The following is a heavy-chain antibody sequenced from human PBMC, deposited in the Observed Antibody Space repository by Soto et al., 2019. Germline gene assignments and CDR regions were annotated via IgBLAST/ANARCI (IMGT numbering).Heavy chain of an antibody. Sequence: PSETLSLTCTVSGGSISSSSYYWGWIRQPPGKGLEWIGSIYYSGSTYYNPSLKSRVTISVDTSKNQFSLKLSSVTAADTAVYYCARHGDIPPITFFDYWGQGTLVTVSS. D-gene: IGHD2-21*01. CDR3: ARHGDIPPITFFDY. CDR2: IYYSGST. J-gene: IGHJ4*02. CDR1: GGSISSSSYY. V-gene: IGHV4-39*01.